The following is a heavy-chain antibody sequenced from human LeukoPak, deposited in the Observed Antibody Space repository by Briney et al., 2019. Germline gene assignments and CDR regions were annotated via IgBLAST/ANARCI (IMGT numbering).Heavy chain of an antibody. CDR1: GFTFRSYA. D-gene: IGHD6-19*01. Sequence: GGSLRLSCAASGFTFRSYAIYWVRQAPGKGLEGVSGISGSGGDTYFADSVKGRFTIPRENPKNTVFLQMDSLRAEDTAVYYCAKTTAGYSSGRYPGWPIDYWGQGTLVTVSS. J-gene: IGHJ4*02. CDR3: AKTTAGYSSGRYPGWPIDY. V-gene: IGHV3-23*01. CDR2: ISGSGGDT.